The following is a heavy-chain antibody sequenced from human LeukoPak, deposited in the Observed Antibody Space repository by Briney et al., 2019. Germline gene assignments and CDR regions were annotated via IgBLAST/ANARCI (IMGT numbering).Heavy chain of an antibody. CDR3: ARSQLQGGWCVP. CDR2: IYYSGST. Sequence: SETLSLTCTVYGGSISSGDYCWGWLRQPPGKGLEWIGYIYYSGSTYYNPSLKSRVTISVDTSKTQFSLKLSSGTAADTAVYYCARSQLQGGWCVPWGQGTLVTVSS. D-gene: IGHD2-2*01. CDR1: GGSISSGDYC. V-gene: IGHV4-30-4*01. J-gene: IGHJ5*02.